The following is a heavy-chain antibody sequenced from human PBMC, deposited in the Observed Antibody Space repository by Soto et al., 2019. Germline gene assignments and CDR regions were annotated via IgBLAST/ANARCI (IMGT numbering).Heavy chain of an antibody. V-gene: IGHV1-8*01. CDR1: GYTFTSYD. D-gene: IGHD3-10*02. Sequence: ASVKVSCKAAGYTFTSYDINWVRQATGQGLEWMGWMNPNSGNTGYAQKFQGRVTMTRNTSISTAYMELSSLRSEDTAVYYCARGQNPPIPYYYDRGGLDPWGEGPLVPVSS. CDR3: ARGQNPPIPYYYDRGGLDP. CDR2: MNPNSGNT. J-gene: IGHJ5*02.